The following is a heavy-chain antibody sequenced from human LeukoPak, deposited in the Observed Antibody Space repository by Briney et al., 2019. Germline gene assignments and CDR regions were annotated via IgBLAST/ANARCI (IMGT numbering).Heavy chain of an antibody. CDR3: ARGSYSVDY. Sequence: SEPLSLPSPVPGGSIISYYWRWSRRPPGKGGEWILYIYYSVSTNYNPSLKSRVTISVDRSKNQFSLKLSSVTAADTAVYYCARGSYSVDYWGQGTLVTVSS. CDR2: IYYSVST. V-gene: IGHV4-59*01. D-gene: IGHD1-26*01. J-gene: IGHJ4*02. CDR1: GGSIISYY.